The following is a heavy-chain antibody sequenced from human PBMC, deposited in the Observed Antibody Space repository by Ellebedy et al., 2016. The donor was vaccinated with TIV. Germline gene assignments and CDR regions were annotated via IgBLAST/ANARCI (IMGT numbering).Heavy chain of an antibody. V-gene: IGHV1-18*01. CDR2: ISVYNGNT. J-gene: IGHJ5*02. D-gene: IGHD3-9*01. Sequence: ASSVKVSCKASGYTFTSYGISWVRQAPGQGLEWMGWISVYNGNTTYAQKLQGRVTMTTDTSTSTAYMELRSLRSDDTAVYYCARVAGRYWFDPWGQGTLVTVSS. CDR1: GYTFTSYG. CDR3: ARVAGRYWFDP.